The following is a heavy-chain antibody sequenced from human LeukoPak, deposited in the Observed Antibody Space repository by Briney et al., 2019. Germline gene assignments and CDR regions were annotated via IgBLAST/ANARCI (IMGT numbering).Heavy chain of an antibody. J-gene: IGHJ4*02. Sequence: GGSLRLSCAASGFTFSSYAIHWVRQAPGRGLEWVANIKPDGSGKYYVDSVKGRFTISRDNAKNSLYLQMNSLRAEDTAVYYCARQNFEYWAQGTLVTVSS. CDR1: GFTFSSYA. CDR3: ARQNFEY. V-gene: IGHV3-7*04. CDR2: IKPDGSGK.